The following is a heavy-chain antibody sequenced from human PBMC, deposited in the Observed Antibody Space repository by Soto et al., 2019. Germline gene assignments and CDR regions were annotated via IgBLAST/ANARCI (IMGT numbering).Heavy chain of an antibody. CDR1: GYTFTTYY. V-gene: IGHV1-46*03. J-gene: IGHJ4*02. D-gene: IGHD2-15*01. Sequence: QVQLVQSGAEVKKPGASVKVSCKASGYTFTTYYMHWVRQAPGQGLEWMGIINPSDGSTSYAQRFQGRVTMTRDTSTRTVYMELSSLRSEDTAVYYCARKQVAAPLDYWGQGTLVTVSS. CDR2: INPSDGST. CDR3: ARKQVAAPLDY.